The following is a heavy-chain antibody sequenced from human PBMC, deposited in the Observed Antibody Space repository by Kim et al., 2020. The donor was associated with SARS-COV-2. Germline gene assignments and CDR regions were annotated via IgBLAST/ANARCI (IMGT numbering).Heavy chain of an antibody. D-gene: IGHD6-13*01. Sequence: GSLRLSCAASGFTFSSYWMHWVRQAPGKGLVWVSRINSDRSSTSYADSVKGRFTISRDNAKNTLYLQMNSLRAEDTAVYYCAREFSSSWYAPVSYYGMDVWGQGTTVTVPS. V-gene: IGHV3-74*01. CDR3: AREFSSSWYAPVSYYGMDV. CDR2: INSDRSST. J-gene: IGHJ6*02. CDR1: GFTFSSYW.